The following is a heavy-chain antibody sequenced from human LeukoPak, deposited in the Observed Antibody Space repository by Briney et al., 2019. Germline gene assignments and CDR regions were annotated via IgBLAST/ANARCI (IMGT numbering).Heavy chain of an antibody. CDR3: TRLNLVGATPPDDY. V-gene: IGHV3-73*01. CDR1: GFTFSGSA. D-gene: IGHD1-26*01. Sequence: GGSLRLSCAASGFTFSGSAMHWVRQASGKGLEWVGRIRSKANSYATAYAASVKGRFTISRDDPKNTAYLQMNSLKTEDTAVYYCTRLNLVGATPPDDYWGQGTLVTVSS. CDR2: IRSKANSYAT. J-gene: IGHJ4*02.